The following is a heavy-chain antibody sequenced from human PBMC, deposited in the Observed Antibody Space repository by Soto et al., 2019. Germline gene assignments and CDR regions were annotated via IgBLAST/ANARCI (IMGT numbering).Heavy chain of an antibody. V-gene: IGHV4-31*03. D-gene: IGHD2-8*02. Sequence: QVQLQESGPGLVEPSQTLSLTCTVSGVSISSPHHYWSWIRQYPGKGLEWIGFIHYSGTTYYNPSLKSRVAISVDTSRNDFSLRLSSVTAADTAVYYCTTGGDASNTGYWGQGTLVTVSS. CDR1: GVSISSPHHY. J-gene: IGHJ4*02. CDR3: TTGGDASNTGY. CDR2: IHYSGTT.